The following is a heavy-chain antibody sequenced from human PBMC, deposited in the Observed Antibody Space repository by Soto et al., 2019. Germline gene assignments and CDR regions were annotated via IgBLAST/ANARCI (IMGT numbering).Heavy chain of an antibody. J-gene: IGHJ3*02. CDR2: INSDGSST. CDR3: VRGGLQRRGLDAFDM. V-gene: IGHV3-74*01. D-gene: IGHD1-1*01. CDR1: GFTFSSYW. Sequence: HPGGSLRLSCAASGFTFSSYWMHWVRQAPGKGLVWVSHINSDGSSTTYADSVKGRFTISRENAQNSLYLQMDSLRAGDTAVYYCVRGGLQRRGLDAFDMWGPGTMVTVSS.